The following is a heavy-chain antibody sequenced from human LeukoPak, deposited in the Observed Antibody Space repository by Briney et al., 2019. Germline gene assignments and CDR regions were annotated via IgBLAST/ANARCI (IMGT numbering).Heavy chain of an antibody. CDR1: GFTFSDYW. J-gene: IGHJ4*02. D-gene: IGHD1-26*01. CDR2: TYSSGST. CDR3: ARASAPIVGSLEY. Sequence: PGGSLRLSCAASGFTFSDYWMYWVRQAPGKGLEWVSLTYSSGSTSYAGPVKGRFTISRDNSKNTLYLQMNSLRPEDTAVYYCARASAPIVGSLEYWGQGTLVTVSS. V-gene: IGHV3-66*01.